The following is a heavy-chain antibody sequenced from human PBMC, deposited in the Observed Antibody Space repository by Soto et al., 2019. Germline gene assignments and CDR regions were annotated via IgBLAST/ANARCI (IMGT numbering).Heavy chain of an antibody. CDR3: VRDSVRFGPAFDS. CDR2: VFYTGSAY. Sequence: SETLSLTCTVSGGSISSGDYYWSWIRQPPGKGREWIGYVFYTGSAYYYNPSLKRRVTISVDTSKNQFSLKLSSVTAADTAVYYCVRDSVRFGPAFDSWGQGTLVTVSS. CDR1: GGSISSGDYY. V-gene: IGHV4-30-4*01. D-gene: IGHD3-3*01. J-gene: IGHJ4*02.